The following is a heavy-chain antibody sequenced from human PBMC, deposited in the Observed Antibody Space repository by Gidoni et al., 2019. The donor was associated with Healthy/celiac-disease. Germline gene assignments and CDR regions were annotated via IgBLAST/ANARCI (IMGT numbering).Heavy chain of an antibody. CDR2: IYTSGST. CDR1: GGSISSGSYY. CDR3: ARENYYYYYGMDV. J-gene: IGHJ6*02. Sequence: QVQLQESGPGLVKPSQTLSLTCTVSGGSISSGSYYWSWIRQPAGKGLEWIGRIYTSGSTNYNPSLKSRVTISVDTSKNQFSLKLSSVTAADTAVYYCARENYYYYYGMDVWGQGTTVTVSS. V-gene: IGHV4-61*02.